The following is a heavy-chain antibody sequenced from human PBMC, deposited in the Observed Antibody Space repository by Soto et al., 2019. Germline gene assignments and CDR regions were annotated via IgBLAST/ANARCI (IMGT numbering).Heavy chain of an antibody. J-gene: IGHJ6*02. CDR2: IIPIFGTA. CDR3: AREPGYYDSRASYYYGMGV. V-gene: IGHV1-69*13. D-gene: IGHD3-22*01. Sequence: SVKVSCKASGGTFSSYAISWVRQAPGQGLEWMGGIIPIFGTANYAQKFQGRVTITADESTSTAYMELSSLRSEDTAVYYCAREPGYYDSRASYYYGMGVWGHGTPVTVSS. CDR1: GGTFSSYA.